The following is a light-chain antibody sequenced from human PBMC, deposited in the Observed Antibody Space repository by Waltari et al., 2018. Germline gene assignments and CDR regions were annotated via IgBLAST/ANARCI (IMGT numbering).Light chain of an antibody. CDR1: SGDIGAYDY. CDR2: DFR. Sequence: QSGLTQPASVSGSPGQSTTISCIGTSGDIGAYDYASWYQQHTGKAPKLLIYDFRVRPSGGSQLFSGYKSGNAAYLTISGLQAEDEATYYCSSPPTRSTQVFGSGTKVTV. CDR3: SSPPTRSTQV. J-gene: IGLJ1*01. V-gene: IGLV2-14*01.